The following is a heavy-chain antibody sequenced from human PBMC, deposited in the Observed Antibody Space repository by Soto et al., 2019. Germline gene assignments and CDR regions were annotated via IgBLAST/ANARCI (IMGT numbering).Heavy chain of an antibody. CDR1: GYTLTSYA. V-gene: IGHV1-3*01. D-gene: IGHD3-22*01. J-gene: IGHJ4*02. CDR2: INAGNGNT. CDR3: ARARYDSSGYWYFSHLDY. Sequence: ASVTVSCKASGYTLTSYAMHWVRQAPGQRLEWMGWINAGNGNTKYSQKFQGRVTITRDTSASTAYMELSSLRSEDTAVYYCARARYDSSGYWYFSHLDYWGQGTLVTSPQ.